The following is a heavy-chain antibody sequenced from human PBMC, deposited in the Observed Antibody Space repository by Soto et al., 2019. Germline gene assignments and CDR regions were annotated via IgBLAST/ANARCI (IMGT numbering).Heavy chain of an antibody. CDR3: ARHGSF. D-gene: IGHD3-16*01. CDR1: GVSISDTSYY. V-gene: IGHV4-39*01. CDR2: MYYSGNT. Sequence: SETLSLTCTVSGVSISDTSYYWGWIRQPPGKKLEWIGSMYYSGNTYYNPSLKSRLTIXXXXSXNXFXLKXTSVTAADKAVYYCARHGSFWGQGTLVT. J-gene: IGHJ4*02.